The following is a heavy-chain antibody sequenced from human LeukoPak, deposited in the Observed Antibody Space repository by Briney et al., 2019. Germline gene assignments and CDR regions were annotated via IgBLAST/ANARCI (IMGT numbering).Heavy chain of an antibody. J-gene: IGHJ4*02. CDR2: INTDGSRT. D-gene: IGHD3-10*01. CDR1: GFTFSSYW. Sequence: PGGSLRLSCAASGFTFSSYWMHWVRQAPGKGLVWVSRINTDGSRTSYADSVKGRFTISRDNAKNTLCLQMNSLRAEDTAVYYCVRVPSGTWYLDYWGQGTLVTVSS. V-gene: IGHV3-74*01. CDR3: VRVPSGTWYLDY.